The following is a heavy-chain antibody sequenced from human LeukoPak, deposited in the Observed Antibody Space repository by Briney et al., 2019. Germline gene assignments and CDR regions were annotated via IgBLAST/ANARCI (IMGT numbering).Heavy chain of an antibody. CDR2: INHSGST. D-gene: IGHD3-3*01. J-gene: IGHJ5*02. Sequence: PSETLSLTCAVYGVSFSGYYWSWLRQPPGKGLEWIGEINHSGSTNYNPSLKSRVTISVDTSKNQFSLKLSSVTAADTAVYYCARGRAIFGVVSWFDPWGQGTLVTVSS. CDR1: GVSFSGYY. CDR3: ARGRAIFGVVSWFDP. V-gene: IGHV4-34*01.